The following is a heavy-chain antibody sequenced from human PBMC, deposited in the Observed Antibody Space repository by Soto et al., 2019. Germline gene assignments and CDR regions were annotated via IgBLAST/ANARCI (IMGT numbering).Heavy chain of an antibody. CDR1: GGSISSGDYY. CDR2: IYYSGST. D-gene: IGHD2-15*01. V-gene: IGHV4-30-4*01. Sequence: SETLSLTCTVSGGSISSGDYYWRWIRQPPGKGLEWIGYIYYSGSTYYNPSLKSRVTISVDTSKNQFSLKLSSVTAADTAVYYCARDIVVVAATVGYYYYGMDVWGQGTTVTVSS. J-gene: IGHJ6*02. CDR3: ARDIVVVAATVGYYYYGMDV.